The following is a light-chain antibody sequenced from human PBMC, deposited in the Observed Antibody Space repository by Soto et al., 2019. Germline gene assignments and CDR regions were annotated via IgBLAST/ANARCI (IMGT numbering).Light chain of an antibody. CDR1: QSVLYSSSNXXX. J-gene: IGKJ1*01. CDR2: WAS. V-gene: IGKV4-1*01. CDR3: QQYCSSPWT. Sequence: GERATIXCRSSQSVLYSSSNXXXLAWYQQKPGQPPKLLIYWASTRESXVXXXXXXXXXXXXXXXXISSLQAEDVAVYYCQQYCSSPWTFGQGTKVEXK.